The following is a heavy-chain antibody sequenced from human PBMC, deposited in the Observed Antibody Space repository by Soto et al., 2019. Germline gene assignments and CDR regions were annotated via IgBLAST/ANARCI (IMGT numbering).Heavy chain of an antibody. CDR2: ITSSSNNI. CDR3: ARDQDNPMSYYYYYGMDA. V-gene: IGHV3-21*01. CDR1: GFTFSSYS. D-gene: IGHD3-10*02. Sequence: EVQLVESGGGLVKPGGSLRLSCAASGFTFSSYSMNWVRQAPGKGLEWVSSITSSSNNIYYADSVKGRFTISRDNAKNSLYLQMNSLRAEDTAVYYCARDQDNPMSYYYYYGMDAWGQGTTVTVSS. J-gene: IGHJ6*02.